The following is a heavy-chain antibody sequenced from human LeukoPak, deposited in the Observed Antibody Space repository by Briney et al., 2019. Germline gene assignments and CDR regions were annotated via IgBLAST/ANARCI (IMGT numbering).Heavy chain of an antibody. J-gene: IGHJ6*03. D-gene: IGHD6-13*01. CDR1: GFTFSGSA. V-gene: IGHV3-73*01. Sequence: GGSLKLSCAASGFTFSGSAMHWVRQASGKGLEWVGRIRSKANSYATAYAASVKGRFTISRDDSKNTAYLQMNSLKTEDTAVYYCTSPRNIAAAGRSYYYYYMDVWGKGTTVTISS. CDR2: IRSKANSYAT. CDR3: TSPRNIAAAGRSYYYYYMDV.